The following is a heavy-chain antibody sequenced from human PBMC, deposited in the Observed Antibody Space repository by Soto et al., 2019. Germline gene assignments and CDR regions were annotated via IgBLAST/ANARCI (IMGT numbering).Heavy chain of an antibody. CDR2: MNPNSGNT. CDR1: GYTFTSYD. V-gene: IGHV1-8*01. Sequence: ASVKVSCKASGYTFTSYDINWVRQATGQGLEWMGWMNPNSGNTGYAQKFQGRVTMTTDTSISTAYMELSSLRSDDTAVYYCARGDVWFDPWGQGTLVTVSS. CDR3: ARGDVWFDP. J-gene: IGHJ5*02.